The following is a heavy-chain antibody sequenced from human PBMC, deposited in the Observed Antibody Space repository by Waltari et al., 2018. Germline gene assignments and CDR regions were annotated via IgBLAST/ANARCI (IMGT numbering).Heavy chain of an antibody. D-gene: IGHD6-13*01. V-gene: IGHV4-59*01. CDR3: ASGLFSSSWYYFDY. J-gene: IGHJ4*02. CDR1: GGSISSYY. CDR2: IYYSGST. Sequence: QVQLQESGPGLVKPSETLSLTCTVSGGSISSYYWSWIRQPPGKGLEWVGYIYYSGSTNYNPSLKSRVTTSVDTSKNQFSLELGAVTAADTAVYYCASGLFSSSWYYFDYWGQGTLVTVSS.